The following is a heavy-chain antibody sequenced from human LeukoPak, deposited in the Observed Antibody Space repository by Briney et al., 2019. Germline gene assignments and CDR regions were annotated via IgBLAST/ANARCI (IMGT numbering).Heavy chain of an antibody. J-gene: IGHJ4*02. D-gene: IGHD3-10*01. V-gene: IGHV3-53*01. Sequence: GGSLTLSRAASGFTVSSKYMGWVRQAPGKGLEWVSVIYSGGSTYYADSVKGRFTISRDNSKNSLYLQMNSLRAEDTAVYYCAREIYGSGLIYYFDYWGQGTLVTVSS. CDR3: AREIYGSGLIYYFDY. CDR2: IYSGGST. CDR1: GFTVSSKY.